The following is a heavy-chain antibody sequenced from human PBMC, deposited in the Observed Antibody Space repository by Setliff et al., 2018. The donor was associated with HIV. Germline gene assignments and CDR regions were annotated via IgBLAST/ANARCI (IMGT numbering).Heavy chain of an antibody. Sequence: PSATLSLTCAVSGVSISGSSYFWGWIRRSPGTGLDWIGSIYFSGSTYYNPSLESRVTISMDTSKNQFSLKLTSVTAADTAVYYCARHPRHYNILTGYRYYYMDVWGKGTTVTVSS. V-gene: IGHV4-39*01. D-gene: IGHD3-9*01. CDR3: ARHPRHYNILTGYRYYYMDV. CDR1: GVSISGSSYF. J-gene: IGHJ6*03. CDR2: IYFSGST.